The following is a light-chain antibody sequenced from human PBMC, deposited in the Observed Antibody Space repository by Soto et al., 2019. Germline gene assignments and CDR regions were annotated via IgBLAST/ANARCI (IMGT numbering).Light chain of an antibody. CDR2: GNS. J-gene: IGLJ1*01. CDR3: QSYDSSLSGYV. Sequence: QSVLTQPPSVSGAPGQRVTISCSESSSNIGARYDVHWYQQLPGTAPKLLIYGNSNRPSGVPDRFSGSKSGTSASLAITGLQAEDEADYYCQSYDSSLSGYVFGTGTKLTVL. CDR1: SSNIGARYD. V-gene: IGLV1-40*01.